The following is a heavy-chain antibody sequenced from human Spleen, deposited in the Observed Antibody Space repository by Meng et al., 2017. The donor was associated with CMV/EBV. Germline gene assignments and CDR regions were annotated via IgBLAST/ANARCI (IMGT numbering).Heavy chain of an antibody. D-gene: IGHD2-8*01. J-gene: IGHJ6*02. CDR1: GFTVSSNY. CDR2: IYSGGYT. CDR3: AKDPSEMGYYGMDV. Sequence: GGSLRLSCAASGFTVSSNYMSWVRQAPGKGLEWVSVIYSGGYTYYADSVKGRFTISRDNSKNTLYLQMNSLRAEDTAVYYCAKDPSEMGYYGMDVWGQGTTVTVSS. V-gene: IGHV3-66*01.